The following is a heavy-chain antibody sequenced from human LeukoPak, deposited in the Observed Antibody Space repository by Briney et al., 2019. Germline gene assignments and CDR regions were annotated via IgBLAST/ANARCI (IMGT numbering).Heavy chain of an antibody. D-gene: IGHD3-10*01. V-gene: IGHV4-4*07. J-gene: IGHJ5*02. Sequence: PSETLSLTCTVSGGSISSYYWSCIRQPAGKGLEWIGRIYTSGSTNYNPSLKSRVTMSVDTSKNQFSLKLSSLTAADTAVYYCARGGEYFGSRSHYNVGWFHPWGQGTLVTVSS. CDR3: ARGGEYFGSRSHYNVGWFHP. CDR1: GGSISSYY. CDR2: IYTSGST.